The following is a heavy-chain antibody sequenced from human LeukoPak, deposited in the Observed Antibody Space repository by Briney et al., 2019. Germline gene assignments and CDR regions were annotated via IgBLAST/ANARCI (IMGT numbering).Heavy chain of an antibody. J-gene: IGHJ4*02. CDR1: GGSFSGYY. D-gene: IGHD6-19*01. V-gene: IGHV4-34*01. Sequence: SETLSLTCAVYGGSFSGYYWSWIRQPPGKGLEWMGEINHSGSTNYNPALKSRVTISVDTSKNQFSLKLSSVTAADTAVYYCARAPYSSGWYNYWGQGTLVTVSS. CDR3: ARAPYSSGWYNY. CDR2: INHSGST.